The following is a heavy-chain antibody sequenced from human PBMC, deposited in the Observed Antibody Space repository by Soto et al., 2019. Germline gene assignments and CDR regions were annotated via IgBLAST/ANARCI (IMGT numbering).Heavy chain of an antibody. CDR2: ISGASTHI. CDR3: ARSAYQLLRNEAFDF. CDR1: GFTFTSHS. V-gene: IGHV3-48*04. D-gene: IGHD2-2*01. J-gene: IGHJ3*01. Sequence: EVQLVESGGGLVQPRGSLSLSCAASGFTFTSHSMNWVRQAPGKGLEWISYISGASTHIYYADSVKGRFTISRDNAKNSLYLQLNRLRAEDTAVYYCARSAYQLLRNEAFDFWGQGTMVTVSS.